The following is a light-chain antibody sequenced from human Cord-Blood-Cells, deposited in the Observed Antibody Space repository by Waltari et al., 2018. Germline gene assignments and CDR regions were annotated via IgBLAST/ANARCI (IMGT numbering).Light chain of an antibody. CDR1: QSISSY. CDR3: QQSYSTPLT. CDR2: AAS. J-gene: IGKJ4*01. V-gene: IGKV1-39*01. Sequence: RVTITCRASQSISSYLNWYQQKPVKAPKLLIYAASSLQSGVPSRFSGSGSGTDFTLTISSLQPEDFATYYCQQSYSTPLTFGGGTKVEIK.